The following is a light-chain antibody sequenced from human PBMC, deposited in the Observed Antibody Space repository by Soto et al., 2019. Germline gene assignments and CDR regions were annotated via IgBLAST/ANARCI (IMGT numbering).Light chain of an antibody. Sequence: EIVLTQSPATLYLSPGERATLSCGASQSVSSSYLAWYQQKPGLAPRLLIYDASSRATGIPDRFSGSGSGTDFTLTISRLEPEDFAVYYWQQYGSSPITFGQGTRLEIK. CDR1: QSVSSSY. CDR2: DAS. CDR3: QQYGSSPIT. J-gene: IGKJ5*01. V-gene: IGKV3D-20*01.